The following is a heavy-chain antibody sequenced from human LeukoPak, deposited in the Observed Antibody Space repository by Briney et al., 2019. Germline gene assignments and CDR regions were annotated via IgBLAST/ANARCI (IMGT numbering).Heavy chain of an antibody. CDR2: INHSGST. Sequence: SETLSLTCAVYGGSFSGYYWSWIRQPPGKGLEWIGEINHSGSTNYNPSLKSRVTISVDTSKNQFSLKLSPVTAADTAVYYCATGAVAGTYYFDYWGQGTLVTVSS. D-gene: IGHD6-19*01. CDR3: ATGAVAGTYYFDY. CDR1: GGSFSGYY. J-gene: IGHJ4*02. V-gene: IGHV4-34*01.